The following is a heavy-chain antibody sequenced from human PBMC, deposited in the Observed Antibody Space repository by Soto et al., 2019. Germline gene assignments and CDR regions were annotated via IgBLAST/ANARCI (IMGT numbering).Heavy chain of an antibody. CDR3: AKVPPRLDYFDY. CDR2: ISGGGST. J-gene: IGHJ4*02. D-gene: IGHD5-12*01. V-gene: IGHV3-23*01. Sequence: EVQLLESGGGLVQPGGSLRLSCAASGFTFSNYAMNWVRQAPGKGLEWVSAISGGGSTSYADSVKGRFTISRDNSKNTLYLQMNSLRAEDTAVYYCAKVPPRLDYFDYWGPGTLVTV. CDR1: GFTFSNYA.